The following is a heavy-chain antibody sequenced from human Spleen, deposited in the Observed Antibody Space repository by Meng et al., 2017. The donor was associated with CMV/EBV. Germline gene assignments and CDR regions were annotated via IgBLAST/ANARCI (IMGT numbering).Heavy chain of an antibody. CDR3: VREDSSGWSYFDY. CDR2: ISVDNGKT. Sequence: KASGYTFTNYGISWVRQAPGQGLEWMGRISVDNGKTKYAQQFQGRVTMTRDTSISTAYMELSGLRFDDTAVYYCVREDSSGWSYFDYWGQGTLVTVSS. J-gene: IGHJ4*02. CDR1: GYTFTNYG. V-gene: IGHV1-18*01. D-gene: IGHD6-19*01.